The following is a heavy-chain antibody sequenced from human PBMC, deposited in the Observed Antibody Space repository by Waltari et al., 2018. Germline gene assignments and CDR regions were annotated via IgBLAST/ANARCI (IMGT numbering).Heavy chain of an antibody. J-gene: IGHJ6*03. D-gene: IGHD4-17*01. Sequence: QVQLQESGPGLVKPSQTLSLTCTVSGGSISSGDYYWSWIRQPPGKGLEWIGYIYYSGSTYDNPSLKSRVTISVDTSKNQFSLKLSSVTAADTAVYYCARTTAPSYYYYYYMDVWGKGTTVTVSS. CDR3: ARTTAPSYYYYYYMDV. CDR1: GGSISSGDYY. CDR2: IYYSGST. V-gene: IGHV4-30-4*08.